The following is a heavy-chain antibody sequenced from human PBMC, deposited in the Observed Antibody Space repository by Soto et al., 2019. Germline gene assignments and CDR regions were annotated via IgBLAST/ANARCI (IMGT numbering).Heavy chain of an antibody. CDR3: ARERCGGDCYGFDS. Sequence: PWGSLRLSCAASGFTFSSYWMSWVRQAPGKGLEWVANIKQDGSGKFYVDSVKGRFTISRDNAKNSLDLQMNSLRAEDTAIYYCARERCGGDCYGFDSWGQGTLVTVSS. CDR1: GFTFSSYW. D-gene: IGHD2-21*02. J-gene: IGHJ4*02. V-gene: IGHV3-7*04. CDR2: IKQDGSGK.